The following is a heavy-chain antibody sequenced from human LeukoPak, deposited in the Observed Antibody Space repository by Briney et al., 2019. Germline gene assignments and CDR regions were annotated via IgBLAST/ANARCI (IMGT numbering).Heavy chain of an antibody. CDR3: ARIPHYSSSWYENDY. V-gene: IGHV5-51*01. Sequence: GESLKISCKGSGYSFTSYWIGWVRQMPGKGLEWMGIIYPGDSDTRYSPSFQGQVTISADKSISTAYLQWSSLKASDAAMYYCARIPHYSSSWYENDYWGQGTLVTVSS. D-gene: IGHD6-13*01. J-gene: IGHJ4*02. CDR1: GYSFTSYW. CDR2: IYPGDSDT.